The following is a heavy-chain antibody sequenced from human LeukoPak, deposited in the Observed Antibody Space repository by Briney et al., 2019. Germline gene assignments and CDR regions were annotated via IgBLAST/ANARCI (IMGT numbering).Heavy chain of an antibody. V-gene: IGHV3-23*01. CDR2: ISDSGSRT. D-gene: IGHD3-10*01. CDR3: ARKGNAFDI. J-gene: IGHJ3*02. Sequence: GGSLRLSCVASGFAFNSYAMNWVRQAPGKGLEWVSSISDSGSRTHYADSVKGRFSISRDNSKNTLYLQMNSLRAEDTAVYYCARKGNAFDIWGQGTMVTVSS. CDR1: GFAFNSYA.